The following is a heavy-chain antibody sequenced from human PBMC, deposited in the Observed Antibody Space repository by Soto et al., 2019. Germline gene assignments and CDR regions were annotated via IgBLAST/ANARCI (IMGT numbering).Heavy chain of an antibody. D-gene: IGHD6-19*01. J-gene: IGHJ4*02. Sequence: GSLRLSCAASGFTFSSYSMNWVRQAPGKGLEWVSSISTSSSYIYYADSVKGRFTISRDNAKNSLYLQMNSLRAEDTAVYYCAKGGRQWLVTSDFNYWGQGVLVTVSA. CDR2: ISTSSSYI. CDR1: GFTFSSYS. V-gene: IGHV3-21*01. CDR3: AKGGRQWLVTSDFNY.